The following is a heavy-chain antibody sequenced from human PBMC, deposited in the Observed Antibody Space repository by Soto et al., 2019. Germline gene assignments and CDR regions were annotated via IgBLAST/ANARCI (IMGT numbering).Heavy chain of an antibody. CDR3: ARGGHVVVVTAALDY. D-gene: IGHD2-21*02. V-gene: IGHV1-46*01. CDR2: VNPSGGHT. J-gene: IGHJ4*02. Sequence: QVQLMQSGAEVKEPGASVKVSCKASGDTFTDYYIHWVRQAPGQGLEWMGTVNPSGGHTTYAQHFLGRVTMTRDTSTSTLYMELTRLTSDDTAIYYCARGGHVVVVTAALDYWGQGTLVTVSS. CDR1: GDTFTDYY.